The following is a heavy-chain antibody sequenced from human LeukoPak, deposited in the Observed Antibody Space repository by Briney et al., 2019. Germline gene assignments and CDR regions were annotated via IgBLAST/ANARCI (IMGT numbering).Heavy chain of an antibody. CDR3: ARHGYGDYAWFDP. D-gene: IGHD4-17*01. V-gene: IGHV4-34*01. CDR1: GGSFSGYY. Sequence: SETLSLTCAVYGGSFSGYYWSWIRQPPGKGLERIGEINHSGSTNYNPSLKSRVTISVDTSKNQCSLKLSSVTAADTAVYYCARHGYGDYAWFDPWGQGTLVTVSS. CDR2: INHSGST. J-gene: IGHJ5*02.